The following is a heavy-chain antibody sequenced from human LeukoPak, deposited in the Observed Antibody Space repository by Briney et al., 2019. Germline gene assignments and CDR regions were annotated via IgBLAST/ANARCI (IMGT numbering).Heavy chain of an antibody. CDR1: GFTVSSNY. J-gene: IGHJ4*02. Sequence: GGSLRLSCAASGFTVSSNYMSWVRQAPGKGLEWVSVIYSGGSTYYADSVKGRFTISRDNSKNTLSLQMNSLRAEDTAVYYCARDPDSSGFDYWGQGTLVTVSS. D-gene: IGHD3-22*01. CDR2: IYSGGST. CDR3: ARDPDSSGFDY. V-gene: IGHV3-66*02.